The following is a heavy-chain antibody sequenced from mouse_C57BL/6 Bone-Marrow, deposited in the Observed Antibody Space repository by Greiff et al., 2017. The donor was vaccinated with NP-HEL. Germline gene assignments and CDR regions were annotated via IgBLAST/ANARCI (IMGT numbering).Heavy chain of an antibody. J-gene: IGHJ4*01. V-gene: IGHV1-81*01. CDR1: GYTFTSYG. Sequence: QVQLKESGAELARPGASVKLFCKASGYTFTSYGISWVKQRTGQGLEWIGEIYPRSGNTYYNEKFKGKATLTAVKSSSTAYMELRSLTSEDSAVYFCASPGGGMDYWGQGTSVTVSS. CDR3: ASPGGGMDY. D-gene: IGHD1-1*02. CDR2: IYPRSGNT.